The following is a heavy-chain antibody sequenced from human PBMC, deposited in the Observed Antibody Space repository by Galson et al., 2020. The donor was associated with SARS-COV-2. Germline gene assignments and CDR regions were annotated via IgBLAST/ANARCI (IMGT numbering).Heavy chain of an antibody. D-gene: IGHD1-26*01. V-gene: IGHV3-30-3*01. CDR2: ISYDGSIK. CDR1: GFTFSSYA. CDR3: ARGGIGGSDSFDY. J-gene: IGHJ4*02. Sequence: GGSLRLSCAASGFTFSSYAVHWDRQAPGKGLEWVGFISYDGSIKYYAESVKGRFTISRDNSKNTLYLQMNNLRPEDTAVYYCARGGIGGSDSFDYWGQGTLVTVSS.